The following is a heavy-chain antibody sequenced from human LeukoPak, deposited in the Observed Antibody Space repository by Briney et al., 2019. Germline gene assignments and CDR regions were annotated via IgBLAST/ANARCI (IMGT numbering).Heavy chain of an antibody. Sequence: GGSLRLSCAASGFAFSTYSMNWVRQAPGKGLEWVSAISGSGGSTYYADSVKGRFTISRDNSKNTLYLQMNSLRAEDTAVYYCAKDLTGLGGYYDYWGQGTLVTVSS. CDR3: AKDLTGLGGYYDY. CDR2: ISGSGGST. V-gene: IGHV3-23*01. J-gene: IGHJ4*02. CDR1: GFAFSTYS. D-gene: IGHD3-22*01.